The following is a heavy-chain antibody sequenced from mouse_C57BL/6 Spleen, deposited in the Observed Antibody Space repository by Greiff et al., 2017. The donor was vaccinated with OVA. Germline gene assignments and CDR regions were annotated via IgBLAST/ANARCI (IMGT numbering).Heavy chain of an antibody. J-gene: IGHJ3*01. CDR1: GFSLSTFGMG. Sequence: QVTLKEAGVGILQPSQTLSLTCSFSGFSLSTFGMGVGWIRHPSSRGLEWLQHTVLEDGKYYNPALKSRLTISKATSKNQVFLKIANVDTADTATDYCARSYDGYQFAYWGQGTLVTVSA. D-gene: IGHD2-3*01. V-gene: IGHV8-8*01. CDR2: TVLEDGK. CDR3: ARSYDGYQFAY.